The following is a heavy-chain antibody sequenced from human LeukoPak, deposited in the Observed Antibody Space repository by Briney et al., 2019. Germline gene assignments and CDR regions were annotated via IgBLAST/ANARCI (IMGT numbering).Heavy chain of an antibody. Sequence: GGSLRLSCAASGFTFSSYRMNWVRQAPGKGLEWVSYISSSSSTIYYADSVKGRFTISRDNAKNSLYLQMNSLRAEDTAVYYCATLPYYYDSSGSYYFDYWGQGTLVTVSS. D-gene: IGHD3-22*01. CDR1: GFTFSSYR. J-gene: IGHJ4*02. CDR2: ISSSSSTI. CDR3: ATLPYYYDSSGSYYFDY. V-gene: IGHV3-48*01.